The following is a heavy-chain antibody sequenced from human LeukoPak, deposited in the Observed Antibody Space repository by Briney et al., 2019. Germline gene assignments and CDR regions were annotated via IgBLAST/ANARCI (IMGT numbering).Heavy chain of an antibody. CDR1: GGSFSGYY. Sequence: SETLSLTCAVYGGSFSGYYWSWIRQPPGKGLEWIGEINHSGSTNYNPSLKSRVTISVDTSKNQFSLKLSSVTAADTAVYYCARRGYSYGLLKDDYWGQGTLVTVSS. V-gene: IGHV4-34*01. CDR3: ARRGYSYGLLKDDY. D-gene: IGHD5-18*01. J-gene: IGHJ4*02. CDR2: INHSGST.